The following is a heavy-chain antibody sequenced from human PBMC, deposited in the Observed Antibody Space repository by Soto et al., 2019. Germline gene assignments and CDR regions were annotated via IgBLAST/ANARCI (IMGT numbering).Heavy chain of an antibody. J-gene: IGHJ6*02. D-gene: IGHD3-16*01. CDR2: INPNSGGT. CDR1: GYTFTGYY. Sequence: KVSCKASGYTFTGYYMHWVRQAPGQGLEWMGWINPNSGGTNYAQKFQGWVTMTRDTSISTAYMELSRLRSDDTAVYYCARSTDRAGGNYYYGMDVWGQGTTVTVSS. V-gene: IGHV1-2*04. CDR3: ARSTDRAGGNYYYGMDV.